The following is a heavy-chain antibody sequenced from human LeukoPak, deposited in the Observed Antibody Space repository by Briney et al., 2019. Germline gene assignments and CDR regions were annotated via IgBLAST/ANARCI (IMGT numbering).Heavy chain of an antibody. CDR2: INTSGST. Sequence: SETLSLTCTVSGGSISSYYWSWIRQPAGKGLEWIGRINTSGSTNYNPSLKSRVTMSVDTSKNHFSLKLSSVTAADTAVYYCARGAEYCSGGSCYLILDYWGQGTLVTVSS. D-gene: IGHD2-15*01. CDR3: ARGAEYCSGGSCYLILDY. V-gene: IGHV4-4*07. J-gene: IGHJ4*02. CDR1: GGSISSYY.